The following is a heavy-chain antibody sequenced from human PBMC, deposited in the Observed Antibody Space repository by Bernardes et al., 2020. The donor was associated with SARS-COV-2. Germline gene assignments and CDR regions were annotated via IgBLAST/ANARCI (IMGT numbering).Heavy chain of an antibody. D-gene: IGHD3-10*01. V-gene: IGHV3-66*01. CDR2: MYSGGST. CDR3: ASAMATWDRGLFSDTYYFYGMDV. CDR1: GLTVSDNY. Sequence: GGSLRLSCAASGLTVSDNYMTWVRQAPGKGLEWVALMYSGGSTYYADSVKGRFTVSRDNSKNTLYLQMNSLRVEDTAVYYCASAMATWDRGLFSDTYYFYGMDVWGQGTTVTVSS. J-gene: IGHJ6*02.